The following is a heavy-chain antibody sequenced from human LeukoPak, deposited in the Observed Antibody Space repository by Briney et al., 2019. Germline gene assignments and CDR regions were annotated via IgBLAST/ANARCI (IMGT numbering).Heavy chain of an antibody. CDR3: ARGDGGSYVEDY. CDR2: INPSSGGT. Sequence: ASVKVSCKASGYTFTDYYIHWVRQAPGQGLEWMGWINPSSGGTKCAQNFQGRVTMTRDTSISTAYLELSRLTSDDTAVYYCARGDGGSYVEDYWGQGTLVTVSS. J-gene: IGHJ4*02. D-gene: IGHD1-26*01. V-gene: IGHV1-2*02. CDR1: GYTFTDYY.